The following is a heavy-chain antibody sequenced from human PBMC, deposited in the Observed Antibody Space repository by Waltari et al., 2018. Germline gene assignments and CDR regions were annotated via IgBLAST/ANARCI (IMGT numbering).Heavy chain of an antibody. CDR1: GFTFSSYS. Sequence: EVQLVESGGGLVKPGGSLRLSCAASGFTFSSYSMNWVGQAPGKGLEWVSSISSSSSYIDYADSGKGRFTISRDNAKNSLYLQMNSLRAEDTAVYYCARSRGGYDYWGQGTLVTVSS. V-gene: IGHV3-21*01. CDR3: ARSRGGYDY. D-gene: IGHD5-12*01. CDR2: ISSSSSYI. J-gene: IGHJ4*02.